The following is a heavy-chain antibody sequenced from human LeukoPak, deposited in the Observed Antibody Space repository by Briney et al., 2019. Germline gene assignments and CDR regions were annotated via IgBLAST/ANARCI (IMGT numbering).Heavy chain of an antibody. D-gene: IGHD6-19*01. CDR3: AKDSGNSGWYFDY. Sequence: GGSLRLSCAASGFTLSSYNMNWVRQAPGKGLEWVSTISGSGGGTYYVDSVKGRFTISRDNSKNTLYLQMNSLRAEDTAVFYCAKDSGNSGWYFDYWGQGTLVTVSS. CDR1: GFTLSSYN. V-gene: IGHV3-23*01. CDR2: ISGSGGGT. J-gene: IGHJ4*02.